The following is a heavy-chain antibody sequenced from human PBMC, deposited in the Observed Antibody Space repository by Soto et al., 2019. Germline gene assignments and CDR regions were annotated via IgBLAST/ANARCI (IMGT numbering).Heavy chain of an antibody. CDR3: AKDTQWLPSADYYYIDV. V-gene: IGHV3-30*18. Sequence: GGSLRLSCAASGFTFSSYGMHWVRQAPGKGLEWVAVISYDGSNKYYADSVKGRFTISRDNSKNRLYLQMNSLRAEDTAVYYCAKDTQWLPSADYYYIDVWGKGTTVTVSS. CDR2: ISYDGSNK. J-gene: IGHJ6*03. CDR1: GFTFSSYG. D-gene: IGHD6-19*01.